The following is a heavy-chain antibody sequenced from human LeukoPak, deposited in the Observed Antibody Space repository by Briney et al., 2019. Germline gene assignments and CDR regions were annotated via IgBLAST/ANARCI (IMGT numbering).Heavy chain of an antibody. Sequence: PGGCLRLSCAASGFTFSSYEMNWVRQAPGKGLEWVSYISSSGSTIYYADSAKGRFTISRDNAKNSLYLQMNSLRAEDTAVYYCARQRGDILTGYYMPRGFDYWGQGTLVTVSS. J-gene: IGHJ4*02. CDR3: ARQRGDILTGYYMPRGFDY. D-gene: IGHD3-9*01. CDR1: GFTFSSYE. CDR2: ISSSGSTI. V-gene: IGHV3-48*03.